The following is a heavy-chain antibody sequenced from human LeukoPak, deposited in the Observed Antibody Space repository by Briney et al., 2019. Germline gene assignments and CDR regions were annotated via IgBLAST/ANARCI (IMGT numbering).Heavy chain of an antibody. D-gene: IGHD3-16*01. CDR1: GYTFTSYD. CDR3: ARGLRIPGDTLYYYYMDV. V-gene: IGHV1-8*01. Sequence: ASVKVSCKASGYTFTSYDINWVRQATGQGLEWMGWMNPNSGNTGYAQKFQRRVTMTRNTSISTAYMELSSLRSEDTAVYYCARGLRIPGDTLYYYYMDVWGKGTTVTVSS. J-gene: IGHJ6*03. CDR2: MNPNSGNT.